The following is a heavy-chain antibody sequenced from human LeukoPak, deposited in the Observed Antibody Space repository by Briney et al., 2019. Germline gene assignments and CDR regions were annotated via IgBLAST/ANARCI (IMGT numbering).Heavy chain of an antibody. Sequence: SETLSLTCTVSGGSISSGGYYWSWIRQHPGKGLEWIGYIYYSGSTYYNPSLKSRVTISVDTSKNQFSLKLSSVTAADTAVYYCARDHAYYYAMDVWGQGTTVTVSS. V-gene: IGHV4-31*03. J-gene: IGHJ6*02. CDR3: ARDHAYYYAMDV. CDR1: GGSISSGGYY. CDR2: IYYSGST.